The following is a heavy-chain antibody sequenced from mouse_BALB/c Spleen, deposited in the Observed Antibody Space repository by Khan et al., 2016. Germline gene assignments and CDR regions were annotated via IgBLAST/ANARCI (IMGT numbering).Heavy chain of an antibody. D-gene: IGHD2-1*01. CDR3: NAIYYGNYIYFDY. CDR1: GFNIKDYY. J-gene: IGHJ2*01. V-gene: IGHV14-4*02. CDR2: IDPENGAT. Sequence: VQLKQSGAELVRSGASVRLSCTASGFNIKDYYIHWVKQRPEQGLEWIGWIDPENGATEYAPKFQGKATMTADTSSNTAYLQLSSLTSEYTAVYYCNAIYYGNYIYFDYLDHCNTLTVSS.